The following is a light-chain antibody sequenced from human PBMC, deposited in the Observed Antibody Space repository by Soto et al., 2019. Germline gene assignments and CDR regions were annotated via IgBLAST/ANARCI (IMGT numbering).Light chain of an antibody. V-gene: IGLV2-14*01. J-gene: IGLJ2*01. CDR1: SRDVGGYNY. CDR2: EVS. CDR3: SSYISSSTFVV. Sequence: QSVLTQPASVSGSPGQSITISCTGTSRDVGGYNYVSWHQQHPGKAPKVIITEVSNRPSGVSNRFSGSKSGNTASLTISGLQAEDEADYHCSSYISSSTFVVFGGGTKLTVL.